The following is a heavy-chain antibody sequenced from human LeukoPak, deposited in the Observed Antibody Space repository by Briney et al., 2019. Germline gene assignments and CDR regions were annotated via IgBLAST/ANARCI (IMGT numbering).Heavy chain of an antibody. CDR2: INPNSGGT. V-gene: IGHV1-2*06. Sequence: ASVRVSCKASGGTFSSYAISWVRQAPGQGLEWMGRINPNSGGTNYAQKFQGRVTMTRDTSISTAYMELSRLRSDDTAVYYCARGSVSPDAWGQGTLVTVSS. J-gene: IGHJ1*01. CDR1: GGTFSSYA. D-gene: IGHD6-6*01. CDR3: ARGSVSPDA.